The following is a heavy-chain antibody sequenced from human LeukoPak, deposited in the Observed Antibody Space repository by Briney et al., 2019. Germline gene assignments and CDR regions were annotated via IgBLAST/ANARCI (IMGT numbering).Heavy chain of an antibody. CDR1: GFTFSSYS. D-gene: IGHD1-26*01. CDR2: ISSSSSTI. V-gene: IGHV3-48*04. Sequence: GGSLRLSCAASGFTFSSYSMNWVRQAPGKGLEWVSYISSSSSTIYYADSVKGRFTISRDNAKNSLYLQMNSLRAEDTAVYYCARDDVGATPRIRYFDYWGQGTLVTVSS. J-gene: IGHJ4*02. CDR3: ARDDVGATPRIRYFDY.